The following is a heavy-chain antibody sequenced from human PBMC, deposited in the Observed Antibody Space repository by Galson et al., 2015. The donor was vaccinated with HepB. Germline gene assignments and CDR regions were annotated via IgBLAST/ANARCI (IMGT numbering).Heavy chain of an antibody. J-gene: IGHJ4*02. CDR2: INPNSGGT. CDR1: GYTFTGYY. CDR3: AFDYDFWSGYSVDY. V-gene: IGHV1-2*02. D-gene: IGHD3-3*01. Sequence: SVKVSCKASGYTFTGYYMHWVRQAPGQGLEWLGWINPNSGGTNYAQKFQGRVTMTRDTSISTAYMELSRLRSDDTAVYYCAFDYDFWSGYSVDYWGQGTLVTVSS.